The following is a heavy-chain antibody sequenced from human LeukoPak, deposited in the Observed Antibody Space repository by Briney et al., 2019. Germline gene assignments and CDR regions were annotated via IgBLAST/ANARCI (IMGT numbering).Heavy chain of an antibody. CDR1: GGTFSSYA. V-gene: IGHV1-69*04. Sequence: SVKVSCKASGGTFSSYAISWVRQAPGQGLEWMGRIIPILGIANYAQKFQGRVTITADKSTSTAYMELGSLRSEDTAVYYCARVAATVYYYYGMDVWGQGTTVTVSS. CDR2: IIPILGIA. CDR3: ARVAATVYYYYGMDV. D-gene: IGHD2-15*01. J-gene: IGHJ6*02.